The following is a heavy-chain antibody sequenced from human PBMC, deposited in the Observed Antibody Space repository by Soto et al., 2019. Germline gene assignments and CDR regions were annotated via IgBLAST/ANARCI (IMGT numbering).Heavy chain of an antibody. CDR1: GGSISSGAYS. J-gene: IGHJ5*02. Sequence: QLQLQESGSGLVKPSQTLSLTCAVSGGSISSGAYSWSWIRQPPGKGLEWLGYIYHSGSTYYNPSLKSRVTISVDRSKNQFSLKLSSVTAADTAVYYCARVLRGVGEVSHWFDPWGQGTLVTVSS. CDR2: IYHSGST. V-gene: IGHV4-30-2*01. D-gene: IGHD3-10*01. CDR3: ARVLRGVGEVSHWFDP.